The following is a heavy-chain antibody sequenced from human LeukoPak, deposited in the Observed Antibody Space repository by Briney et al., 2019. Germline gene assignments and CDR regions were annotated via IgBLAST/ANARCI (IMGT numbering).Heavy chain of an antibody. CDR1: GYTFTGYY. V-gene: IGHV1-2*06. D-gene: IGHD3-10*01. CDR3: ARERVRGVIITGWFDP. CDR2: INPNSGGT. J-gene: IGHJ5*02. Sequence: ASVKVSCKASGYTFTGYYMHWVRQAPGQGLEWMGRINPNSGGTNYVQKFQGRVTMTRDTSISTAYMELSRLRSDDTAVYYCARERVRGVIITGWFDPWGQGTLVTVSS.